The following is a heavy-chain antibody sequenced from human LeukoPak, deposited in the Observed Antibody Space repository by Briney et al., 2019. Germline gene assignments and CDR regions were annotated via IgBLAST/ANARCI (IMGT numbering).Heavy chain of an antibody. CDR1: GYTFTSYG. V-gene: IGHV1-8*02. D-gene: IGHD3-9*01. J-gene: IGHJ4*02. CDR2: MNPNSGNT. Sequence: ASVKVSCKASGYTFTSYGISWVRQATGQGLEWMRWMNPNSGNTGYAQKFQGRVTMTRNTSISTAYMELSSLRSEDTAVYYCARGGHVLRYFDWSPKHFFDYWGQGTLVTVSS. CDR3: ARGGHVLRYFDWSPKHFFDY.